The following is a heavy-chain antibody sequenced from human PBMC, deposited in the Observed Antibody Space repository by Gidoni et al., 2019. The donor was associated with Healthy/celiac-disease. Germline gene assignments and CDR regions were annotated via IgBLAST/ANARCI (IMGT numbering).Heavy chain of an antibody. D-gene: IGHD2-15*01. CDR2: IKSKINGATA. V-gene: IGHV3-15*01. CDR1: GFSFSDAW. J-gene: IGHJ4*02. Sequence: QLVESGGGLVKPGGSLRLSCAASGFSFSDAWMNWVRQAPGKGLEWVGRIKSKINGATADYAAPVKGRFTISRDDSKNTLYLQANNLKIEDTAVYYCVTRGYCSGGSCYTGYWGQGTLVTVSS. CDR3: VTRGYCSGGSCYTGY.